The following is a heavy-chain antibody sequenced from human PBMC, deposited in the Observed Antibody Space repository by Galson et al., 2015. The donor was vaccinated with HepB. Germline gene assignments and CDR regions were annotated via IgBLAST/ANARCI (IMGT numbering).Heavy chain of an antibody. V-gene: IGHV3-23*01. Sequence: SLRLSCAAYGFSFSNYAITWVRQAPGRGLEWVSTISGSGGTTYYRDSVKGRFTISRDNSANTLYLQMNRLRVEDTALYYCARWGGAHGPGSYFLGPFDNWGQGILVSVSS. CDR2: ISGSGGTT. D-gene: IGHD3-10*01. CDR1: GFSFSNYA. CDR3: ARWGGAHGPGSYFLGPFDN. J-gene: IGHJ4*02.